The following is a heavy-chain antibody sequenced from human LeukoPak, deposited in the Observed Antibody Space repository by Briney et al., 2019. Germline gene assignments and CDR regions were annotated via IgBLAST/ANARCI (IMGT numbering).Heavy chain of an antibody. CDR3: ARDVWSADIEYFQH. CDR1: GYTFSSFS. CDR2: ISSSSTYI. V-gene: IGHV3-21*01. D-gene: IGHD2-2*01. Sequence: AGGSLRLSCAASGYTFSSFSMNWVRQAPGKGLEWVSSISSSSTYIYYADSVKGRFTISRDNTKHSLYLQMNSLRADDTAVYYCARDVWSADIEYFQHWGQGTLVTVSS. J-gene: IGHJ1*01.